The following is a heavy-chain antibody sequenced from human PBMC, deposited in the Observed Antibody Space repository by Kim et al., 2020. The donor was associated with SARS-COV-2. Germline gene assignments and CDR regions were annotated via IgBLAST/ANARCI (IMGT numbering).Heavy chain of an antibody. V-gene: IGHV4-59*08. CDR1: GGSISSYY. J-gene: IGHJ4*02. CDR3: ARNEADYYGSGRFHY. CDR2: IYYSGNT. Sequence: SETLSLTCTVSGGSISSYYWGWIRQPPGKGLEWIGNIYYSGNTNYNPSLKSRVTISVDTSRNQFSLRLSSVTAADTAIYYCARNEADYYGSGRFHYWGQGILVTVSS. D-gene: IGHD3-10*01.